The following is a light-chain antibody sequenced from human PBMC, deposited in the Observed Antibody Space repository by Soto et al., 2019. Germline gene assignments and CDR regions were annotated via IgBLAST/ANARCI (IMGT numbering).Light chain of an antibody. J-gene: IGKJ4*01. CDR3: QQRTKWPLT. V-gene: IGKV3-11*01. Sequence: EIVLTQSPATLPLSPGERATLSCRASQSVSIYLAWYQQKPGQAPRLLLYDASNRATGIPARFSGSGSGTDFTLTISSLEPEDFAVYYCQQRTKWPLTFGGGTKVEIK. CDR1: QSVSIY. CDR2: DAS.